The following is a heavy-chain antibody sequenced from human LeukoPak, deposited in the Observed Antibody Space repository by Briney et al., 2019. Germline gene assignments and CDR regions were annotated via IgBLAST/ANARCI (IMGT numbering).Heavy chain of an antibody. CDR2: IYYSGST. Sequence: SETLSLTCTVSGGSITSYYWSWTRQPPGKGLEWIGYIYYSGSTNYNPSLKSRVTISVDTSRNQFSLKLSSVTAADTAVYYCARRGANSGSYSHFDLWGRGTLVTVSS. CDR1: GGSITSYY. CDR3: ARRGANSGSYSHFDL. J-gene: IGHJ2*01. D-gene: IGHD1-26*01. V-gene: IGHV4-59*01.